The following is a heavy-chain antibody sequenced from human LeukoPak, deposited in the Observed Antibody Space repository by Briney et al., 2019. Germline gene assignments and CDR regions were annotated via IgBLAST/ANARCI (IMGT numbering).Heavy chain of an antibody. Sequence: GESLKISCKASGYSFTNYWIGWVRQMPGKSLEWMGIIYPGESDTRYSPSFQGQVTISADKSISTAYLQRSSLQASDTAMYYCATYAGSSSKYFQDWGQGTLVTVSS. V-gene: IGHV5-51*01. D-gene: IGHD3-10*01. CDR1: GYSFTNYW. CDR3: ATYAGSSSKYFQD. CDR2: IYPGESDT. J-gene: IGHJ1*01.